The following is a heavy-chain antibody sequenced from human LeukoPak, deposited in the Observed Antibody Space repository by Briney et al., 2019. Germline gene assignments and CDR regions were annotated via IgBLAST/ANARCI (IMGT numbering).Heavy chain of an antibody. J-gene: IGHJ4*02. V-gene: IGHV3-30*03. CDR2: ISYDGSNK. Sequence: GRSLRLSCAASGFTFSSYGMHWVRQAPGKGLEWVAVISYDGSNKYYADSVKGRFTISRDNSKNTLHLQMNSLRAEDTAVYYCAREPGWSDYWGQGTLVTVSS. D-gene: IGHD3-3*01. CDR3: AREPGWSDY. CDR1: GFTFSSYG.